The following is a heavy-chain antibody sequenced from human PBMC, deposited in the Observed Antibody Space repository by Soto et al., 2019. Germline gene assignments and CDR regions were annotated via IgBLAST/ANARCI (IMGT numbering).Heavy chain of an antibody. CDR3: ARSQGSSTSLEIYYYYCYGMDV. Sequence: QVPLVQSGAEVKKPGSSVKVSCKASGGTFGSYAISWVRQAPGQGLEWMGGIIPIPGTANYAQKFQGRVTIAADESTSTAYMELSSLRSEDTAVYYWARSQGSSTSLEIYYYYCYGMDVWGQGTTVTVSS. CDR1: GGTFGSYA. CDR2: IIPIPGTA. J-gene: IGHJ6*02. V-gene: IGHV1-69*01. D-gene: IGHD2-2*01.